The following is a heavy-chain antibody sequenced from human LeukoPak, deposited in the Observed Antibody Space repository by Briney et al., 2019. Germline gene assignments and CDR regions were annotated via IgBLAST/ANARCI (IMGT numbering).Heavy chain of an antibody. D-gene: IGHD5/OR15-5a*01. CDR3: ARDRRYSVQKKRELVEVTWFDP. J-gene: IGHJ5*02. Sequence: EGCLRLSCAASGFTFSSYAMHWVRQAPGKGLEWVAVISYDGSNKYYADSVKGRFTISRDNSKNTLYLQMNSLRAEDTAVYYCARDRRYSVQKKRELVEVTWFDPWGQGTLVTVSS. V-gene: IGHV3-30*07. CDR1: GFTFSSYA. CDR2: ISYDGSNK.